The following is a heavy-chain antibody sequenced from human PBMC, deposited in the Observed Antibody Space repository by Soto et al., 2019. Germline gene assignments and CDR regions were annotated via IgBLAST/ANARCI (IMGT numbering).Heavy chain of an antibody. CDR2: FIPILGIA. J-gene: IGHJ5*02. V-gene: IGHV1-69*08. CDR3: ARDRSGDYGWFDP. Sequence: QVQLVQSGAEVKKPGSSVKVSCKASGGTFSSYIISWVRQAPGQGLEWMGRFIPILGIANYAQKFQGRVTITADTSTSTAYMELSSLRSEDTAMYYCARDRSGDYGWFDPWGQGTLVTVSS. D-gene: IGHD4-17*01. CDR1: GGTFSSYI.